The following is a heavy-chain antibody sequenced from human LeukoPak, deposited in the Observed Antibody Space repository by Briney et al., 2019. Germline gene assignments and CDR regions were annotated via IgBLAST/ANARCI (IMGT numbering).Heavy chain of an antibody. CDR1: GGSFSGYY. D-gene: IGHD3-22*01. V-gene: IGHV4-34*01. J-gene: IGHJ4*02. Sequence: PSDTLSLTCAVYGGSFSGYYWSWIRQPPGKGLEWIGEINHSGSTNYNPSLKSRVTISVDTSKNQFSLKLSSVTAADTAVYYCARDDYYDSSGPADYWGQGTLVTVSS. CDR3: ARDDYYDSSGPADY. CDR2: INHSGST.